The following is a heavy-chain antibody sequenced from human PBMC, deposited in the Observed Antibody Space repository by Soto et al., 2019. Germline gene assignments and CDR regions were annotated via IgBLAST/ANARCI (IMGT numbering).Heavy chain of an antibody. V-gene: IGHV1-69*02. CDR2: VNPIVSMS. Sequence: QVQLVQSGAEVKRPGSSVKVSCKASGDTFNFYSINWVRQAPGLGLEWMGRVNPIVSMSNYAQKFQGRVTMTADKVTITAYMEISILGSEDTAIYSCAGSYGSGYRAFDYWGQGALVTFSS. CDR1: GDTFNFYS. J-gene: IGHJ4*02. D-gene: IGHD3-10*01. CDR3: AGSYGSGYRAFDY.